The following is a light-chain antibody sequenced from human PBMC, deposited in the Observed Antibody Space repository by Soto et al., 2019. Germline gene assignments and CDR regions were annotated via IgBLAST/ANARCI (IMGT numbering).Light chain of an antibody. J-gene: IGKJ2*01. CDR1: RSVFYNSNNKNY. CDR2: WAS. V-gene: IGKV4-1*01. Sequence: DIVMTQSPESLAVSLDERATINCKSSRSVFYNSNNKNYLAWYQQKPGQSPNLLLYWASTRESGVPDRFSGGGSVTDFTLIISSLQAEDVAVYFCQQYFTTPYTFGQGTKVEIK. CDR3: QQYFTTPYT.